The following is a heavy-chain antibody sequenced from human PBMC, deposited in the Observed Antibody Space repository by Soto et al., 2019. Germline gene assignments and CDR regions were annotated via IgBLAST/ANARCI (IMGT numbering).Heavy chain of an antibody. D-gene: IGHD2-2*01. J-gene: IGHJ6*02. CDR3: TTDLQAYCDGTTCYAGNYYYDDMDV. V-gene: IGHV3-15*01. CDR1: GFSFRNAW. Sequence: ELQLVESGGGLVKPGGSLRLSCAASGFSFRNAWMSWVRQAPGKGLEWVGHIKSQGDGGTRDYAAPVKGRFTISRDDSKNTLFLQMNSLKNEDTAVYFCTTDLQAYCDGTTCYAGNYYYDDMDVWGQETTVTVSS. CDR2: IKSQGDGGTR.